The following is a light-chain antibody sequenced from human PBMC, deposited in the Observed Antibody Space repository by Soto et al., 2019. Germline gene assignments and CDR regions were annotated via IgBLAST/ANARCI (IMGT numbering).Light chain of an antibody. CDR2: LGS. CDR1: QSLLHGNGYNY. V-gene: IGKV2-28*01. CDR3: LQVVNTPLT. Sequence: DIVMTQSPLSLPVTPGEPASISCRSSQSLLHGNGYNYLDWYLQKPGQSPQLLIYLGSNRASGVPERFSGSGSGTHFTLKISRVEAEDVGVYYCLQVVNTPLTFGGGTKVEIK. J-gene: IGKJ4*01.